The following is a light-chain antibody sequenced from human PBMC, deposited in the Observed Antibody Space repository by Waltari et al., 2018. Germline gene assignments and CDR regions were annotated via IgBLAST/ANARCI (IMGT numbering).Light chain of an antibody. CDR1: NIGSKN. CDR2: RGS. Sequence: SYELTQPLSVSVALGQTARITCGGNNIGSKNVHWYQQKPGQATVLVSYRGSNRPSGIPERFSGSNSGNTATLTISRAQAGDEADYYCQVWDSSTGVFGTGTKVTVL. J-gene: IGLJ1*01. V-gene: IGLV3-9*01. CDR3: QVWDSSTGV.